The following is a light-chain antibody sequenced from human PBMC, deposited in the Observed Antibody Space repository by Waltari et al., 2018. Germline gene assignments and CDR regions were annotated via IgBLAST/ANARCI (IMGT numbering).Light chain of an antibody. CDR2: DVS. CDR3: SSYTSRHTML. Sequence: QSALTQPASVSGSPGQSIAISCTGTSSDVGRYNWVSWYQQNPGKAPKVLIFDVSNRPSGVSNRFSGSKSGNMASLTISGLQAEDEADYYCSSYTSRHTMLFGGGTKLTVL. CDR1: SSDVGRYNW. V-gene: IGLV2-14*01. J-gene: IGLJ2*01.